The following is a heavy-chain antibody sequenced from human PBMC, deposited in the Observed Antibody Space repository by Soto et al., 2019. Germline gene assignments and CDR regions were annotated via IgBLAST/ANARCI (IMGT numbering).Heavy chain of an antibody. CDR2: VSGSGGST. V-gene: IGHV3-23*01. D-gene: IGHD3-3*01. CDR1: GFTFSTYA. CDR3: AKEGALLRFFDGGALQY. J-gene: IGHJ1*01. Sequence: GGSLRLSCAASGFTFSTYAMNWVRQAPGKGLEWVSSVSGSGGSTYYADSVKGRFTISRDNSKSTLYLQMNSLTADDTAVYYCAKEGALLRFFDGGALQYWGQGTLVTVSS.